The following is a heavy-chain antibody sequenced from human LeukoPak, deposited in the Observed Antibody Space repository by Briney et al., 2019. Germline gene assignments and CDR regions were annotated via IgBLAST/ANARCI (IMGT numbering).Heavy chain of an antibody. D-gene: IGHD5-18*01. J-gene: IGHJ4*02. CDR1: GFTFSSYA. CDR3: AKGNGYSYGRYYFDY. CDR2: ITASGGNT. V-gene: IGHV3-23*01. Sequence: GGSLRLSCAASGFTFSSYAMGWVRQAPGKGLEWVSAITASGGNTYYADSVKGRVTISRDNSKNTLYLQVNSQRAEDTAVYYCAKGNGYSYGRYYFDYWGQGTLVTVSS.